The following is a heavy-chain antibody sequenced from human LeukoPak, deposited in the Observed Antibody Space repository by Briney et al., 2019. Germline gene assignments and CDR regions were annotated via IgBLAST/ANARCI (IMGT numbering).Heavy chain of an antibody. CDR3: AREYSSRSYYYGMDV. D-gene: IGHD6-13*01. CDR1: GFTFSSYS. V-gene: IGHV3-21*01. CDR2: ISSSSSYI. Sequence: GGSLRLSCAASGFTFSSYSMNWVRQAPGKRLEWVSSISSSSSYIYYADSVKGRFTISRDNAKNSLYLQMNSLRAEDTAVYYCAREYSSRSYYYGMDVWGQGTTVTVSS. J-gene: IGHJ6*02.